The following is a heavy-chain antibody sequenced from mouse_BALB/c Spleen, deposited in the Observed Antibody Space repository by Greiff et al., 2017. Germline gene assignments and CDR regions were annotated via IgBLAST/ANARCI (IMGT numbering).Heavy chain of an antibody. CDR2: INPGSGGT. CDR3: ARVPPYYDYDGGAMDY. V-gene: IGHV1-54*03. J-gene: IGHJ4*01. D-gene: IGHD2-4*01. CDR1: GYAFTNYL. Sequence: QVQLQQSGAELVRPGTSVKVSCKASGYAFTNYLIEWVKQRPGQGLEWIGVINPGSGGTNYNEKFKGKATLTADKSSSTAYMQLSSLTSDDSAVYFCARVPPYYDYDGGAMDYWGQGTSVTVSS.